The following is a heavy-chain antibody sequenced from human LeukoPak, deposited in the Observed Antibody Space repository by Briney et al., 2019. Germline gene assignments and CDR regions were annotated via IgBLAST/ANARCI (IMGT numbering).Heavy chain of an antibody. V-gene: IGHV4-59*01. D-gene: IGHD3-3*01. J-gene: IGHJ3*02. Sequence: KPSETLSLTCSVSGGSINNYYWSWIRQPPGKGLEWVGYIYYSGSTNYNPSLKSRVTISVDTSKNQFSLKLSSVTAADTAVYYCARDLAIFGVVHNDAFDIWGQGTMVTVSS. CDR1: GGSINNYY. CDR2: IYYSGST. CDR3: ARDLAIFGVVHNDAFDI.